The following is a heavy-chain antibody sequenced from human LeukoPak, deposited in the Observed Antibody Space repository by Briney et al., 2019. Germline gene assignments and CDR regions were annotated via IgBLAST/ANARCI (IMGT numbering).Heavy chain of an antibody. CDR1: GYIFTSYW. V-gene: IGHV5-10-1*01. CDR3: ARHGVAYYDYVWGSYRDDY. Sequence: GESLQISCKGSGYIFTSYWISWVRQLPGKGLEWMGRIDPSDSYTNYSPSFQGHVTISADKSISTAYLQWSSLKASDTAMYYCARHGVAYYDYVWGSYRDDYWGQGTLVTVSS. J-gene: IGHJ4*02. D-gene: IGHD3-16*02. CDR2: IDPSDSYT.